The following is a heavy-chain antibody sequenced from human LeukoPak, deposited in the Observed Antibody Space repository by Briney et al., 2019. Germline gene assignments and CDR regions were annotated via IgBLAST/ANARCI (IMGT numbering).Heavy chain of an antibody. J-gene: IGHJ5*02. CDR1: GGTFGSYA. CDR3: AAGYSSSWSKNWFDP. Sequence: ASVKVSCKASGGTFGSYAVSWVRQAPGQGLEWMGGIIPIFGTANYAQKFQGRVTITADESTSTAYMELSSLRSEDTAVYYCAAGYSSSWSKNWFDPWGQGTLVTVSS. D-gene: IGHD6-13*01. V-gene: IGHV1-69*13. CDR2: IIPIFGTA.